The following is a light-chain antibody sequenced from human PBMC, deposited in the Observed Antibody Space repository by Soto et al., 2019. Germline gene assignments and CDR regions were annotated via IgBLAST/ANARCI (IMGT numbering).Light chain of an antibody. CDR3: QQYYKWPPFT. V-gene: IGKV3-15*01. CDR2: NAA. Sequence: ETVMKQSPSTLSVSPGERATLSCRASQRIDTSLAWYQQRPGQAPRLLLYNAATRATGIPARFSGRGFGTEFTLTISSLQSEDFALYYCQQYYKWPPFTFGPGTKVDI. CDR1: QRIDTS. J-gene: IGKJ3*01.